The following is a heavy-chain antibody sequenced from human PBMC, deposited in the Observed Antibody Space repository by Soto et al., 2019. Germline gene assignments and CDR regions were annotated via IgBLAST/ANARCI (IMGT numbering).Heavy chain of an antibody. Sequence: QVQLVQSGTEVKKPGASVKVSCKASGYTFTGYYMHWVRQAPGQGLEWMGWINPNSGVTNYAQKFQGRVTMTRDTSITTGYMELSSLRSDDTAVYYCASHDPGARFDPWGQGTLVIVSS. J-gene: IGHJ5*02. CDR1: GYTFTGYY. V-gene: IGHV1-2*02. D-gene: IGHD1-1*01. CDR2: INPNSGVT. CDR3: ASHDPGARFDP.